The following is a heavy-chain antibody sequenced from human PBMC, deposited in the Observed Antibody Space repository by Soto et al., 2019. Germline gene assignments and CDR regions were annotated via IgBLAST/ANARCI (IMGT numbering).Heavy chain of an antibody. V-gene: IGHV3-23*01. D-gene: IGHD3-3*01. J-gene: IGHJ6*03. CDR2: ISGSGDDT. CDR3: AKREEWVSGRYYYCYYMDV. CDR1: GFTFSTYA. Sequence: EVQLLESGGGLVQPGGSLRLSCAASGFTFSTYAMNWVRQAPGKGLEWLLGISGSGDDTYYADSVKGRFSISRANSKNTLYLQMNSLRAEDTAGYYCAKREEWVSGRYYYCYYMDVLGKGTTVTVSS.